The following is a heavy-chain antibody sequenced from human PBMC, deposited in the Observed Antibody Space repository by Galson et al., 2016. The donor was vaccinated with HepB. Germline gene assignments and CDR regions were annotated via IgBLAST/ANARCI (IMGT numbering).Heavy chain of an antibody. CDR3: AKDLGSTSGFYEYTMDV. J-gene: IGHJ6*02. Sequence: SLRLSCAASGFTFSSYAINWVRQAPGKGLDWVSTISNGGVNTYYADSVRGRFTISRDNSKNTLFLQMNSPRVEDTAVYFCAKDLGSTSGFYEYTMDVWGQGTTVTVSS. V-gene: IGHV3-23*01. CDR1: GFTFSSYA. CDR2: ISNGGVNT. D-gene: IGHD5/OR15-5a*01.